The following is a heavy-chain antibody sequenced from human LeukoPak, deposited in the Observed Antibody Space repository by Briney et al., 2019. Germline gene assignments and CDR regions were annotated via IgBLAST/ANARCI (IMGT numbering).Heavy chain of an antibody. D-gene: IGHD6-19*01. CDR1: GFTVSSTY. CDR2: IYSDDTT. V-gene: IGHV3-53*01. Sequence: PGGSLRLSCAASGFTVSSTYMSWVRQAPGKGLEGVSVIYSDDTTYNADSVKGRLTISRDNSKNTLYLQMNSLRAEDTAVYFCARAAGSGWPGIFDYWGQGTLVTVSS. J-gene: IGHJ4*02. CDR3: ARAAGSGWPGIFDY.